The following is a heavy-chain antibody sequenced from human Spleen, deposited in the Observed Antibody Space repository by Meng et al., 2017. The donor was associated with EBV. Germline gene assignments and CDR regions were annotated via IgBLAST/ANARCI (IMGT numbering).Heavy chain of an antibody. D-gene: IGHD3-22*01. V-gene: IGHV4-4*02. CDR3: ARGLGGHYPTMEY. CDR2: IHHSGTT. CDR1: GASIDRSDW. Sequence: VHMQRTDQGLCKPSGALSLTCAVPGASIDRSDWCTWVRQAPGKGLEWIGEIHHSGTTNYNPSLESRVTISIDKSDNQFSLKLTSVTAADTAVYYCARGLGGHYPTMEYWGQGTLVTV. J-gene: IGHJ4*02.